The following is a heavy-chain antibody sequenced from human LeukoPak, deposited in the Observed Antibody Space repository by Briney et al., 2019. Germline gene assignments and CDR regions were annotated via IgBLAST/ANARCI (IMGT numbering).Heavy chain of an antibody. CDR2: IYTSGST. Sequence: PSETLSLTCTVSGGSISSYYWSWIRQPAGKGLEWIGRIYTSGSTNYNPSLKSRVTMSVDTSKNQFSLKLSSVTAADTAVYYCARDSPHDYCSSTSCYNYYYYYMDVWGKGTTVTVSS. CDR3: ARDSPHDYCSSTSCYNYYYYYMDV. D-gene: IGHD2-2*01. J-gene: IGHJ6*03. V-gene: IGHV4-4*07. CDR1: GGSISSYY.